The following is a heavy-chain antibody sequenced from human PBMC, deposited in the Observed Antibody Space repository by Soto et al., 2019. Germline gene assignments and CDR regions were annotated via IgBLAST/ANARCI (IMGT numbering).Heavy chain of an antibody. Sequence: SETLSLTCTVSGGSVSSGSYYWSWIRQPPGKGLEWIGYIYYSGSTNYNPSLKSRVTISVDTSKNQFSLKLSSVTAADTAVYYCAREGTNTLRAVMVAGMDVWGQGTTVTVSS. CDR1: GGSVSSGSYY. J-gene: IGHJ6*02. CDR2: IYYSGST. V-gene: IGHV4-61*01. CDR3: AREGTNTLRAVMVAGMDV. D-gene: IGHD1-7*01.